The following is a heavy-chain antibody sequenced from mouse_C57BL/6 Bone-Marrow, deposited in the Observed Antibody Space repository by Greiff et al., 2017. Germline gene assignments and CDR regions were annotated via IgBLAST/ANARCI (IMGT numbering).Heavy chain of an antibody. V-gene: IGHV5-9*01. CDR3: ARPHLLCGFAY. J-gene: IGHJ3*01. CDR1: GFTFSSYT. D-gene: IGHD2-1*01. Sequence: DVMLVESGGGLVKPGGSLKLSCAASGFTFSSYTMSWVRQTPEKRLGWVATISGGGGNTYYPDSVKGRFTISRDNAKNTLYLQMSSLRSEDTALYYCARPHLLCGFAYWGQGTLVTVSA. CDR2: ISGGGGNT.